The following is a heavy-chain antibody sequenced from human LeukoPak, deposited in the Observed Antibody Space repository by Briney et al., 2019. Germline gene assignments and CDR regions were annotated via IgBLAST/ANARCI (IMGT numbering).Heavy chain of an antibody. CDR3: AKGGGYEAQYYYYLDV. V-gene: IGHV3-30*02. CDR2: IRYDGSNK. CDR1: GFTFSSYG. J-gene: IGHJ6*03. Sequence: GGSLRLSCAASGFTFSSYGMHWVRQAPGKGLEGVAFIRYDGSNKYYADSVKGRFTISRDNSKNTLYLQMKSLRAEDTAVYYCAKGGGYEAQYYYYLDVWGKGTTVTISS. D-gene: IGHD5-12*01.